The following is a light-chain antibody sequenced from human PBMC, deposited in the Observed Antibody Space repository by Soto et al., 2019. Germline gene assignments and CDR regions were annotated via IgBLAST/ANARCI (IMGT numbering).Light chain of an antibody. CDR2: DYS. J-gene: IGLJ1*01. CDR3: SSYRTGGPFV. V-gene: IGLV3-21*02. CDR1: KIGSKS. Sequence: SYELTQPPSVSVAPGQTARITCEGNKIGSKSVQWYQQRPGQAPVLVVYDYSDRPSGIPERFSGAKSGNTATLTISGLQAEDEADYYCSSYRTGGPFVFGTGTKLTVL.